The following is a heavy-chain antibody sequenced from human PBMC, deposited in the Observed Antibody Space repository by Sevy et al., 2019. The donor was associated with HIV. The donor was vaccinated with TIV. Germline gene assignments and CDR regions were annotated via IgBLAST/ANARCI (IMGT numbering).Heavy chain of an antibody. CDR3: ARPYRTDPFYYSGSGGYYYPSYFDY. Sequence: GGSLRLSCAASGFTFNSYWMSWVRQAPGKGLEWVANIKKDGSEKYYVDSGKGRFTISRDKAKNSLYLQMNSLRAEDTAVYYCARPYRTDPFYYSGSGGYYYPSYFDYWGQGTLVTVSS. CDR1: GFTFNSYW. V-gene: IGHV3-7*01. D-gene: IGHD3-22*01. J-gene: IGHJ4*02. CDR2: IKKDGSEK.